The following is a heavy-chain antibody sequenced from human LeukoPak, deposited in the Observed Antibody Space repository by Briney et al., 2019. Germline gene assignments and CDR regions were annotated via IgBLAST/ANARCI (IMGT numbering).Heavy chain of an antibody. CDR2: INPDGSET. V-gene: IGHV3-7*01. J-gene: IGHJ5*02. D-gene: IGHD6-19*01. CDR3: AGSRVAVTDTLDP. Sequence: GGSLRLSCAASGFPFNSYWMSWVRQAPGKGLEWVANINPDGSETRCVDSVQGRFTVSRDNAGNSLFLQVNSLRVEDTAVYYCAGSRVAVTDTLDPWGQGTLVTVSP. CDR1: GFPFNSYW.